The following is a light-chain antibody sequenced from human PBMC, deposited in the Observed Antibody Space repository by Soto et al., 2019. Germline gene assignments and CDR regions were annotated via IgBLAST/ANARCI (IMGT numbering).Light chain of an antibody. V-gene: IGKV3-20*01. Sequence: EIVLTQSPDTLSLSPGERATLSCRASQTVGSSYIAWYQQRPGQAPRLLIYVASSRATGIPDRFSGSGSGTDFTLTISRLEPEEFAVYYCQHYDDSLTWTFGQGTKVEIK. CDR1: QTVGSSY. CDR3: QHYDDSLTWT. CDR2: VAS. J-gene: IGKJ1*01.